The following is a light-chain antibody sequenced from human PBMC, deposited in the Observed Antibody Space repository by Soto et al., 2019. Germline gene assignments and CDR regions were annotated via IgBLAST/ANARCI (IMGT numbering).Light chain of an antibody. Sequence: EVVLTQSPATLSMSPGERATLSCRASQSISSYLAWYQQKPGQSPRLLISDASNRATGIPARFSGSGSGTDFTLTISRLEPEDFAVYYCQQYGSQFGKGTKVDIK. CDR2: DAS. J-gene: IGKJ1*01. CDR1: QSISSY. V-gene: IGKV3-11*01. CDR3: QQYGSQ.